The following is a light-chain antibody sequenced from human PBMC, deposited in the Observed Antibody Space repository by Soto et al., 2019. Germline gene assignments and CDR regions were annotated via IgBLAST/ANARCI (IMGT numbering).Light chain of an antibody. Sequence: QSALTQPPSASGTPGQIVAISCSGSSSNIGSNTVTWYQQLPGTAPKLLIYSTSQRSSGVPGRFSGSKSGASASLSISGLQSEDEADYYCAAWDDRLDVYVFGPGTKLTV. CDR3: AAWDDRLDVYV. CDR1: SSNIGSNT. V-gene: IGLV1-44*01. J-gene: IGLJ1*01. CDR2: STS.